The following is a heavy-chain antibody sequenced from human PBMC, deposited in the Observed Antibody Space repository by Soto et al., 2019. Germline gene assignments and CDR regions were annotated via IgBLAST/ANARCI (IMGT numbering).Heavy chain of an antibody. CDR1: GYSFSTYW. CDR3: ARKDKSGYFNWFDP. Sequence: GESLKISCKGSGYSFSTYWIGWVRQMPGKGLEWMGLIYPDDSDTRYSPSFQGQVIISADKSIDTAYLQWSSLKASDTAVYFCARKDKSGYFNWFDPWGQGTLVTVSS. J-gene: IGHJ5*02. D-gene: IGHD3-22*01. CDR2: IYPDDSDT. V-gene: IGHV5-51*01.